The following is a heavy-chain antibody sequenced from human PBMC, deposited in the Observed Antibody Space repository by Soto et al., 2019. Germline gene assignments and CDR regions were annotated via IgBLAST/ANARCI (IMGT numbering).Heavy chain of an antibody. CDR2: ISSSGVST. Sequence: GGPMRVSWKTSGCPIASYAVTWVSQTPGKGLEWVSTISSSGVSTYYADSVKGRSTISRDSSKNTLYLQMNSLRAEDTAIYYCVKDWIGNKCSGDGCLANWGQGTLVTVSS. CDR3: VKDWIGNKCSGDGCLAN. J-gene: IGHJ4*02. V-gene: IGHV3-23*01. D-gene: IGHD2-15*01. CDR1: GCPIASYA.